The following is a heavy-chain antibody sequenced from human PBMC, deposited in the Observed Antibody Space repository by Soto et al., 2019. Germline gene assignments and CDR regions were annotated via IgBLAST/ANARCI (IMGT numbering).Heavy chain of an antibody. CDR3: ASVSGRKSLTGMYNWFDP. D-gene: IGHD3-9*01. V-gene: IGHV4-4*07. CDR1: GGSISSYY. Sequence: SETLSLTCTVSGGSISSYYWSWIRQPAGKGLEWIGRIYTSGSTNYNPSLKSRVTMSVDTSKNQFSLKLSSVTAADTAVYYCASVSGRKSLTGMYNWFDPWGQGPLVTVSS. CDR2: IYTSGST. J-gene: IGHJ5*02.